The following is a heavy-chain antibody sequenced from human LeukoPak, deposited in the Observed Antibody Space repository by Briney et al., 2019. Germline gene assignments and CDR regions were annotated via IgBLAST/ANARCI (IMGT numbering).Heavy chain of an antibody. D-gene: IGHD3-22*01. V-gene: IGHV4-39*07. CDR1: GGSISSSSYY. CDR2: IYYSGST. J-gene: IGHJ4*02. CDR3: ARGGSGYYYDLDY. Sequence: SETLSLTCTVSGGSISSSSYYWGWIRQPPGKGLEWIGSIYYSGSTYYNPSLKSRVTISVDTSKNQFSLKLSSVTAADTAVYYCARGGSGYYYDLDYWGQGTLVTVSS.